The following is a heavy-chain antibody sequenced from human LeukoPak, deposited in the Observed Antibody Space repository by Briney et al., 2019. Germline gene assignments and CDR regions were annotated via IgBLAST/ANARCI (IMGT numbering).Heavy chain of an antibody. CDR1: GGSVSSGSYY. D-gene: IGHD2-8*01. CDR3: ARSHGVY. V-gene: IGHV4-61*01. CDR2: LHDSGRT. J-gene: IGHJ4*02. Sequence: PSETLSLTCTVSGGSVSSGSYYWIWIRQPPGKGLEWIGYLHDSGRTNYSPSLKSRVTISVDTSKNQFSLKMSSVTAADTAVYYSARSHGVYWGQGTLVTVSS.